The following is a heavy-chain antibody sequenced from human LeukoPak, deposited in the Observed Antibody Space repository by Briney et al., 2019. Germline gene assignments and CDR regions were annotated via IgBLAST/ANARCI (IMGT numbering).Heavy chain of an antibody. CDR3: TSFEY. Sequence: GGSLLLSCVASGFTFSSRGMHWVRQAPGKGLEWVAVIWYDGSNKYYADSVKGRFTISRDNSKNTLYLEMSSLRAEDTAVYYCTSFEYWGQGTLVTVSS. CDR2: IWYDGSNK. CDR1: GFTFSSRG. J-gene: IGHJ4*02. V-gene: IGHV3-33*01.